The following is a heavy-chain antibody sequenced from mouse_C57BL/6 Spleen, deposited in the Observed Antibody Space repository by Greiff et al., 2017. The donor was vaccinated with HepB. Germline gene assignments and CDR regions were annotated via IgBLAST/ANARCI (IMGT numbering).Heavy chain of an antibody. CDR2: IHPNSGST. Sequence: VQLQQPGAELVKPGASVKLSCKASGYTFTSYWMHWVKQRPGQGLEWIGMIHPNSGSTNYNEKFKSKATLTVDKSSSTAYMQLSSLTSEDSAVYYCARCLYDYALAWFAYWGQGTLVTVSA. CDR3: ARCLYDYALAWFAY. J-gene: IGHJ3*01. D-gene: IGHD2-4*01. CDR1: GYTFTSYW. V-gene: IGHV1-64*01.